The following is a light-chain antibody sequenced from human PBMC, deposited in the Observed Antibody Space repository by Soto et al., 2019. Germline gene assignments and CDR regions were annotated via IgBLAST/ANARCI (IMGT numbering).Light chain of an antibody. CDR1: QSISKY. CDR3: QQSYSTPPWT. J-gene: IGKJ1*01. V-gene: IGKV1-39*01. Sequence: DIQMTQSPSSLSASEGDRVTITCRASQSISKYLNWYQQKPGKAPKALMSAVSNLQSGVPSRFSGSGSGTDFTLTISSLQREDFATYYCQQSYSTPPWTFGQGTKVDIK. CDR2: AVS.